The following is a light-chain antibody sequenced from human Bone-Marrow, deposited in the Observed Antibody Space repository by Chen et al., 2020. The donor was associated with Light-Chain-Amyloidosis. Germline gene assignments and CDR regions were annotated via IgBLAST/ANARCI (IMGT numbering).Light chain of an antibody. CDR2: RNN. J-gene: IGLJ3*02. CDR1: SSNIVSNY. Sequence: QSVLTQPPSASGAPGQRVTISCSGSSSNIVSNYVYWYQQLPGTAPKLLIYRNNQRPSGVPDRFSGSKYGTSVSLAISGLRDEVEADYYCAAWEDSLSGSWVFGGGTKLTVL. V-gene: IGLV1-47*01. CDR3: AAWEDSLSGSWV.